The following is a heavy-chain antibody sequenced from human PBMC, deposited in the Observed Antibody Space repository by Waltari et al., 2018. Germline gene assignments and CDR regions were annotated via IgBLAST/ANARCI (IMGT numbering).Heavy chain of an antibody. CDR2: KKEDGSEK. J-gene: IGHJ4*02. CDR3: ARGYSNGWYLDY. V-gene: IGHV3-7*01. CDR1: GFTLSSYW. Sequence: EVQLVESGGGLVQPGGSLRLSCAASGFTLSSYWMSWVRQAPGKGVEWVGNKKEDGSEKNYWDSVKGRFTLSRDNAKNSMNLQMNSLRAEDTAVYYCARGYSNGWYLDYWGQGTLVTVSS. D-gene: IGHD6-19*01.